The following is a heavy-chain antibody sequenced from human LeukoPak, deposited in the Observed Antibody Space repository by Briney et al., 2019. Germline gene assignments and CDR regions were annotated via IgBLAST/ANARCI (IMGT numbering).Heavy chain of an antibody. J-gene: IGHJ3*02. V-gene: IGHV1-18*01. CDR2: ISAHNGNT. D-gene: IGHD2-15*01. CDR3: ARDPCSGGSCHDALDI. Sequence: ASVKVSCKASGYIFTSYGISWVRQAPGQGLEWMGWISAHNGNTNSAQKLQGRVTMITDTSTSTAHMELRSLRSDDTAVYYCARDPCSGGSCHDALDIWGQGTTVTVSS. CDR1: GYIFTSYG.